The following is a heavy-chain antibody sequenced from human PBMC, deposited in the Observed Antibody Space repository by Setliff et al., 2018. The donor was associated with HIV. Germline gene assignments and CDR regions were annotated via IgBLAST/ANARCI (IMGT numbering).Heavy chain of an antibody. Sequence: SETLSLTCTVSGDSISSDDHYWSWIRQTPGKGLEWIGYIFNTGSTYYKSSLASRLTMSIDTSRNQFSLKLRSVTAADTAVFYCARMSVSAAVYFDSWGQGTLGTVS. CDR3: ARMSVSAAVYFDS. D-gene: IGHD6-25*01. CDR1: GDSISSDDHY. CDR2: IFNTGST. J-gene: IGHJ4*02. V-gene: IGHV4-30-4*08.